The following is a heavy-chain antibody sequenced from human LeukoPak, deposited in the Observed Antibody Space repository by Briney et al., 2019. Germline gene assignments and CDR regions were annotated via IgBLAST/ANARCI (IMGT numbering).Heavy chain of an antibody. D-gene: IGHD5-12*01. J-gene: IGHJ6*02. CDR1: GGSISSGGYY. Sequence: SETLSLTCTASGGSISSGGYYWSWIRQHPGKGLEWIGYIYYSGSTYYNPSLKSRVTISVDTSKNQFSLKLSSVTAADTAVYYCARNIVAGADYYYYGMDVWGQGTTVTVSS. CDR3: ARNIVAGADYYYYGMDV. CDR2: IYYSGST. V-gene: IGHV4-31*03.